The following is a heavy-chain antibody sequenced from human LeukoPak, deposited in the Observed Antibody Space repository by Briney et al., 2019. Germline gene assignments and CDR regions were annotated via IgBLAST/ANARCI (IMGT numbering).Heavy chain of an antibody. CDR1: GGTFSSYA. Sequence: ASVKVSCKASGGTFSSYAISWVRQAPGQGLEWMGRIIHIFGTANYAQKFQGRVTITTHESTSTAYMELSSLRSEDTAVYYCARVAGIAAAFDYWGQGTLVTVSS. D-gene: IGHD6-13*01. J-gene: IGHJ4*02. CDR3: ARVAGIAAAFDY. CDR2: IIHIFGTA. V-gene: IGHV1-69*05.